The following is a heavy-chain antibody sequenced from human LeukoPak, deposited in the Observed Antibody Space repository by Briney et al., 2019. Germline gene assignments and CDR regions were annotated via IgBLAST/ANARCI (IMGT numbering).Heavy chain of an antibody. CDR3: ARTYYYDT. CDR2: ISSDGTTT. CDR1: GFIFSTYW. J-gene: IGHJ5*02. Sequence: GGSLRLSCAASGFIFSTYWIHWVRQAPGKGLVWVSRISSDGTTTTYADSVKGRFTISRDSAQNTLYLQMNSLRAEDTAVYYCARTYYYDTWGQGTLVTVSS. V-gene: IGHV3-74*01. D-gene: IGHD3-22*01.